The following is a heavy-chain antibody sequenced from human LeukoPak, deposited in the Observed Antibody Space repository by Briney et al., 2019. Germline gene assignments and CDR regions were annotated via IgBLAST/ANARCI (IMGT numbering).Heavy chain of an antibody. CDR3: ARGALYRLERYYYYGMDV. J-gene: IGHJ6*02. D-gene: IGHD6-19*01. CDR1: GGTFSSYA. CDR2: IIPIFGTA. Sequence: SVKVSCKASGGTFSSYAISWVRQAPGQGLEWMGGIIPIFGTANYAQKFQGRVTITADESTSTAYMELSSLRSEDTAVYYCARGALYRLERYYYYGMDVWGQGTTVTVSS. V-gene: IGHV1-69*13.